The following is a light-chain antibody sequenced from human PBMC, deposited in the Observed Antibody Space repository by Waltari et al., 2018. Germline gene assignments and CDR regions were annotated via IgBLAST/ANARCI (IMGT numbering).Light chain of an antibody. J-gene: IGLJ2*01. CDR1: IHAIASANS. Sequence: QSALTQPRPVSGSPGPSVTIPCTGTIHAIASANSAPWYQHTPDNAPKLIIYDVDRRPSGVPYRFSASKSGITASLTISGLQSADEGDYYCCSYAGKYTFVFGGGTKLTV. CDR3: CSYAGKYTFV. V-gene: IGLV2-11*01. CDR2: DVD.